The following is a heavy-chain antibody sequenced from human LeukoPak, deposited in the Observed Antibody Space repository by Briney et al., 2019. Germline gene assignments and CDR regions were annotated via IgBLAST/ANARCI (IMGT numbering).Heavy chain of an antibody. J-gene: IGHJ4*02. D-gene: IGHD3-22*01. CDR3: ARVDSSGYFDFDY. CDR1: GGSISSSNW. V-gene: IGHV4-4*02. CDR2: IYHSGST. Sequence: SGTLSLTCAVSGGSISSSNWWSWVRQPPGKGLEWIGEIYHSGSTYYNPSLKSRVTISVDRSKNQFSLKLSSVTAADTAVYYCARVDSSGYFDFDYWGQGTLVTVSS.